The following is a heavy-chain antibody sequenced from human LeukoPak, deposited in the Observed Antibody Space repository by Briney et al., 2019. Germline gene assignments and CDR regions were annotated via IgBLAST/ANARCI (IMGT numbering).Heavy chain of an antibody. Sequence: GASVKVSCKASGYTFTSYDINWVRQATGQGLEWMGWMNPNSGNTGYAQKFQGRVTITRNTSISTAYMELSSLRSEDTAVYYCARGNYFRERRPFDYWGQGTLVTVSS. CDR3: ARGNYFRERRPFDY. CDR1: GYTFTSYD. V-gene: IGHV1-8*03. J-gene: IGHJ4*02. CDR2: MNPNSGNT. D-gene: IGHD1-1*01.